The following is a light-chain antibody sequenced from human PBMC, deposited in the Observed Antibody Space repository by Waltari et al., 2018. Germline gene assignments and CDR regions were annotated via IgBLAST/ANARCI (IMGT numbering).Light chain of an antibody. Sequence: EIVMTQSPATLSVSPGERATLPCRASQIVRNNLVWYHQKPSQTPRLLIYGASTRVTGIAARFSGSGSGKEFTHNISSLQSEDFAVYYCQQYKNWPLWKSGQGTKVAIK. CDR1: QIVRNN. V-gene: IGKV3-15*01. J-gene: IGKJ1*01. CDR2: GAS. CDR3: QQYKNWPLWK.